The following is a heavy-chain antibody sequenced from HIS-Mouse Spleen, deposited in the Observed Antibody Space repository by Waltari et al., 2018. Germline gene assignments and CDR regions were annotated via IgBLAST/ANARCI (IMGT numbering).Heavy chain of an antibody. CDR2: ISWNSGSI. V-gene: IGHV3-9*01. Sequence: EVQLVESGGGLVQPGRSLRLSCAASGFTFDDYAMHWVCQAPGKGLEWVSGISWNSGSIGYADSVKGRFTISRDNAKNSLYLQMNSLRAEDTALYYCVKDMRYSSSYFDYWGQGTLVTVSS. CDR3: VKDMRYSSSYFDY. CDR1: GFTFDDYA. J-gene: IGHJ4*02. D-gene: IGHD6-6*01.